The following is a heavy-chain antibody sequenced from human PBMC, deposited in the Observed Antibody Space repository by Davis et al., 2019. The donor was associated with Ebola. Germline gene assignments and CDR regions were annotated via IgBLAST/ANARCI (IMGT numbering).Heavy chain of an antibody. D-gene: IGHD6-13*01. CDR3: ARRAGYGSSWNDAFGI. CDR2: ATSGGDT. V-gene: IGHV3-23*01. Sequence: GESLKISCAASGFTFNKYAMTWVRQAPGKGLQWVSVATSGGDTYYADSVKGRFIVSRDNSKNTLDLQMNSLRVEDTAVYYCARRAGYGSSWNDAFGIWGQGTMVTVSS. CDR1: GFTFNKYA. J-gene: IGHJ3*02.